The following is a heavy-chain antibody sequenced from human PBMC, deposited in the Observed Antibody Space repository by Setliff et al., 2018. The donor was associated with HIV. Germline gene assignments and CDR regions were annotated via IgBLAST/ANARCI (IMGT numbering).Heavy chain of an antibody. Sequence: PGGSLRLSCAASGFTFSDYYMTWIRQAPGKGLEWVSYISPNGNSMYYADSVKGRFTISRDNAKNSLYLQMNSLRAEDTAPYYCAKDIIPAGLFHDLWGQGTLVTVSS. D-gene: IGHD2-2*01. J-gene: IGHJ5*02. CDR1: GFTFSDYY. CDR2: ISPNGNSM. CDR3: AKDIIPAGLFHDL. V-gene: IGHV3-11*04.